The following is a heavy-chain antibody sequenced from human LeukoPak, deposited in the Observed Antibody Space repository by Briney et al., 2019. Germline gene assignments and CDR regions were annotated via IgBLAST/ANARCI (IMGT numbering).Heavy chain of an antibody. CDR2: IKQDGSEK. J-gene: IGHJ4*02. CDR3: AGSFGLRYFDWEDY. CDR1: GFTFSSYW. D-gene: IGHD3-9*01. Sequence: GGSLRLSCAASGFTFSSYWMSWVRQAPGKGLEWVASIKQDGSEKYYVDSVKGRFTISRDNAKNSLYLQMNSLRAEDTAVYYCAGSFGLRYFDWEDYWGQGTLVTVSS. V-gene: IGHV3-7*01.